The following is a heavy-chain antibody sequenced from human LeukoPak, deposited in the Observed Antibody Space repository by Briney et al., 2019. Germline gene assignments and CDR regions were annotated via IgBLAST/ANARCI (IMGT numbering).Heavy chain of an antibody. D-gene: IGHD6-13*01. CDR2: IYHSGST. V-gene: IGHV4-4*02. J-gene: IGHJ5*02. CDR1: GGSISSSNW. Sequence: PSGTLSLTCAVSGGSISSSNWWSWVRQPPGKALEGIGEIYHSGSTNYNSSLKSRVTISVDTSKNQFSLKLSSVTAADTAVYYCARGIAAAGFGNWFDPWGQGTLVTVSS. CDR3: ARGIAAAGFGNWFDP.